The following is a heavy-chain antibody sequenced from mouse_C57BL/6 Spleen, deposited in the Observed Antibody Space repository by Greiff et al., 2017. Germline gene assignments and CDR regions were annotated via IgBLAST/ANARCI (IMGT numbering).Heavy chain of an antibody. V-gene: IGHV1-15*01. CDR1: GYTFTDYE. CDR2: IDPETGGT. Sequence: QVQLQQSGAELVRPGASVTLSCKASGYTFTDYEMHWVKQTPVHGLEWIGAIDPETGGTAYNQKFKGKAILTADKSSSTAYMELRSLTSEDAAVYYGTNYYGSSYGYFDVWGTGTTVTVSS. D-gene: IGHD1-1*01. J-gene: IGHJ1*03. CDR3: TNYYGSSYGYFDV.